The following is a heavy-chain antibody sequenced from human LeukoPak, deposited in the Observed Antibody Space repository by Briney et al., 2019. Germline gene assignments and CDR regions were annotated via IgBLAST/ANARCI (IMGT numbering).Heavy chain of an antibody. CDR2: IYYTGST. CDR3: ASRKLGNDY. CDR1: GGSVSDYY. D-gene: IGHD7-27*01. J-gene: IGHJ4*02. V-gene: IGHV4-59*02. Sequence: SETLSLTRTVSGGSVSDYYWSWIRQSPGKVLEWIGYIYYTGSTTYNPSLKSRVTISADTSKNQFSLKLSSVTAADTAVYYCASRKLGNDYWGQGTLVTVSS.